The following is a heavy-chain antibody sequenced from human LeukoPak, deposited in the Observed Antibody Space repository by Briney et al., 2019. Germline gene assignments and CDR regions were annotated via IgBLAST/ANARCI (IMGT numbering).Heavy chain of an antibody. CDR1: GYTFTSHG. V-gene: IGHV1-18*01. J-gene: IGHJ3*02. D-gene: IGHD2-8*01. Sequence: ASVKVSCKASGYTFTSHGISWVRQAPGQGLEWMGWISTYNGNTNYAQKLQGRVSMTTDTSTSTVYMELSSLRSEDTAVYYCARARTIRDAFDIWGQGTMVTVSS. CDR2: ISTYNGNT. CDR3: ARARTIRDAFDI.